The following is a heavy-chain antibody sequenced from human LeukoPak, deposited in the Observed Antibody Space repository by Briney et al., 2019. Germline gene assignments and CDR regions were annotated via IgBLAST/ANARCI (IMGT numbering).Heavy chain of an antibody. CDR3: SIRPLSEVSY. V-gene: IGHV3-30*02. Sequence: GGSLRLSCAASGFTFSNYGKYWVRQVRQAPGKGLEWVAFIRNDGSNKYYADSVKGRFTISRDNSKNTLYLQMNSLRPEDTAVYYCSIRPLSEVSYWGQGTLVTVSS. J-gene: IGHJ4*02. CDR2: IRNDGSNK. CDR1: GFTFSNYG.